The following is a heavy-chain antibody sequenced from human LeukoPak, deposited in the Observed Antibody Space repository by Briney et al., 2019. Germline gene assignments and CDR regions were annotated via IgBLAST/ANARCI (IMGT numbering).Heavy chain of an antibody. V-gene: IGHV3-7*04. CDR3: ARDDYGWGSHPY. J-gene: IGHJ4*02. D-gene: IGHD3-10*01. Sequence: PGGSLRLSCAGSGVTFSSYWMTWVRQAPGKGLEWVANIKPDGSEMAYVDSVKGRFTISRDNAKNSVYLQMNSLRAEDTAVYYCARDDYGWGSHPYWGQGTLVTVSS. CDR1: GVTFSSYW. CDR2: IKPDGSEM.